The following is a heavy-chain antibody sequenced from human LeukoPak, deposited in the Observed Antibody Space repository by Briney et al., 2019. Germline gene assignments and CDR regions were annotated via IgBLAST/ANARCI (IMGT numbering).Heavy chain of an antibody. D-gene: IGHD3-22*01. CDR1: GGSISSSRYY. Sequence: SETLSLTCTVSGGSISSSRYYWGWIRQPPGKGLEWIGRIYYSGSTYYNPSLKSRITISVDTSKNQFSLKLSSVTAADTAVYYCARHGGSSGYYYFEYWGQGTLVTVSS. J-gene: IGHJ4*02. CDR3: ARHGGSSGYYYFEY. V-gene: IGHV4-39*01. CDR2: IYYSGST.